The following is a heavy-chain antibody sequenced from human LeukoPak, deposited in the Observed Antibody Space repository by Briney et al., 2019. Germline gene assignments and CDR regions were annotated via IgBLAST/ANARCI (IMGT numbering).Heavy chain of an antibody. D-gene: IGHD1-26*01. J-gene: IGHJ3*02. Sequence: GGSLRLSCAASGFTFSSYGMSWVRQAPGKGLEWVAVISYDGSNKYYADSVKGRFTISRDNSKNTLYLQMNSLRAEDTAVYYCAKDQGLSDLDAFDIWGQGTMVTVSS. CDR3: AKDQGLSDLDAFDI. CDR2: ISYDGSNK. V-gene: IGHV3-30*18. CDR1: GFTFSSYG.